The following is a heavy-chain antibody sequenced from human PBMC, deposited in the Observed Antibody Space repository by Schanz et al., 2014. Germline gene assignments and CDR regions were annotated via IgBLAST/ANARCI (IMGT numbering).Heavy chain of an antibody. J-gene: IGHJ6*02. CDR3: ARAKRFGDMDV. V-gene: IGHV1-18*01. D-gene: IGHD3-10*01. Sequence: QVHLVQSGAEVKKPGASVKVSCKASGGTFSSYTISWIRQAPGQGLEWMGWISPYNGNTNYAQKLQGRVTMTADTSTSTAYMDLRSLRSDDTAVYYCARAKRFGDMDVWGQGTTVTVSS. CDR2: ISPYNGNT. CDR1: GGTFSSYT.